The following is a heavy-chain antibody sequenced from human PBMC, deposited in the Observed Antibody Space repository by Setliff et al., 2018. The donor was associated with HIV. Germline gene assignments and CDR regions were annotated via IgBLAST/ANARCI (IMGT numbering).Heavy chain of an antibody. J-gene: IGHJ5*02. V-gene: IGHV1-69*05. CDR2: IIPIFGTA. D-gene: IGHD6-13*01. CDR1: EYTFTNYY. Sequence: SVKVSCKASEYTFTNYYIHWVRQAPGQGLEWMGGIIPIFGTANYAQKFQGRVTITTDESTSTAYMELSSLRSEDTAVYYCARYAAAEIGPHWFDPWGQGTLVTVSS. CDR3: ARYAAAEIGPHWFDP.